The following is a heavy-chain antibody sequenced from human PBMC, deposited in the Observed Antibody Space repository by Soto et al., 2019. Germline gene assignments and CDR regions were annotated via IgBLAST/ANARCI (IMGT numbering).Heavy chain of an antibody. CDR3: ARVDSSSTWFDP. CDR1: GGSISSYY. J-gene: IGHJ5*02. Sequence: SETLSLTCTVSGGSISSYYWSWIRQLAGKGLEWIGRIYTSGSTNYNPSRKSRITMSVDTSKNQFSLKLSAVAAADAAVYYCARVDSSSTWFDPWGQGTLVTVSS. V-gene: IGHV4-4*07. CDR2: IYTSGST. D-gene: IGHD6-6*01.